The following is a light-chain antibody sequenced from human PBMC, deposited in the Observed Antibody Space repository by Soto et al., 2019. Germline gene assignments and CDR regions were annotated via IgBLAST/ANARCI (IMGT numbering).Light chain of an antibody. CDR3: QSYNDWPLT. V-gene: IGKV3-15*01. CDR1: ESLSTY. CDR2: GAS. J-gene: IGKJ2*01. Sequence: EIVMTQSPATLSVSPGERVSLSCRASESLSTYLAWYQQKPGQAPRLLIYGASTKATGIPARFSGSGSATDFTLTISSLQSEDFVVYYCQSYNDWPLTFGQGTKLEI.